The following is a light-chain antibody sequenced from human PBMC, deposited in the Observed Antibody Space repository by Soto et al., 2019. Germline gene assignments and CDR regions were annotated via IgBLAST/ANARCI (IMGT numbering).Light chain of an antibody. J-gene: IGLJ1*01. V-gene: IGLV2-14*01. CDR2: DVS. CDR3: SSYTSSTTRV. Sequence: QSVLTQPASVSGSLGQSITISCTGTSSDVGDYNYVSWYQQHPGKAPKLMIYDVSNRPSGVSNRFSGSKSGSTASLTISGLQAEDEADYYCSSYTSSTTRVFGTGTKVTVL. CDR1: SSDVGDYNY.